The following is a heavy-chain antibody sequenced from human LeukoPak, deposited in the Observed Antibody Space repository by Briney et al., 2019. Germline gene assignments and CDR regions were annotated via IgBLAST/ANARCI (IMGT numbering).Heavy chain of an antibody. CDR3: ARQTPYNGNHYFDY. D-gene: IGHD1-14*01. Sequence: SETLSLTCTVSGGSIIGHYWSWIRHSPGRELEWIAYIYSHENTNYSPSLNGRATISEDTPKNQVSLKVRSVTTADTAVYYCARQTPYNGNHYFDYWGQGILVTVSS. J-gene: IGHJ4*02. CDR1: GGSIIGHY. V-gene: IGHV4-4*09. CDR2: IYSHENT.